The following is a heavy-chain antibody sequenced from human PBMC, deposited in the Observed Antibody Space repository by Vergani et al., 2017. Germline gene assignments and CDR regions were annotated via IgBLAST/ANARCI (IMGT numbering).Heavy chain of an antibody. D-gene: IGHD5-12*01. Sequence: QVQLVQSGAEVKKPGASVKVSCKASGYTFTGYYMHWVRQAPGQGLEWMGWINPNSGGTNYAQKFQGRVTMTRDTSISTAYMELSRLRSDDTAVYYCARELGSRGYSGYDYEGYYFDYWGQGTLVTVSA. CDR1: GYTFTGYY. CDR2: INPNSGGT. V-gene: IGHV1-2*02. J-gene: IGHJ4*02. CDR3: ARELGSRGYSGYDYEGYYFDY.